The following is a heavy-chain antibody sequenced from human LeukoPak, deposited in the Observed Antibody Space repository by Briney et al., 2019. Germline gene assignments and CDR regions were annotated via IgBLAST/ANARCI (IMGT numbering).Heavy chain of an antibody. CDR3: ATDSTVVRYFDY. J-gene: IGHJ4*02. CDR1: GYTLTELS. CDR2: FDPEDGET. V-gene: IGHV1-24*01. D-gene: IGHD4-23*01. Sequence: GASVKVSCQVSGYTLTELSMHWVRQAPGKGLEWMGGFDPEDGETIYAQKFQGRVTMTEDTSTDTAYMELSSLRSEDTAVYYCATDSTVVRYFDYWGQGTLVTVSS.